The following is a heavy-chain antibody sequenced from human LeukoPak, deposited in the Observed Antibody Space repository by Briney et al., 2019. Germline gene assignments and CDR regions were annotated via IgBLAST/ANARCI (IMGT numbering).Heavy chain of an antibody. CDR1: GFTFSSYAM. D-gene: IGHD2-15*01. Sequence: KSGGSLRLSCAASGFTFSSYAMSWVRQAPGKGLEWIGEIYHSGSTNYNPSLKSRVTISVDKSKNQFSLKLSSVTAADTAVYYCARNVDLEAFDIWGQGTMVTVSS. J-gene: IGHJ3*02. CDR3: ARNVDLEAFDI. CDR2: IYHSGST. V-gene: IGHV4-4*02.